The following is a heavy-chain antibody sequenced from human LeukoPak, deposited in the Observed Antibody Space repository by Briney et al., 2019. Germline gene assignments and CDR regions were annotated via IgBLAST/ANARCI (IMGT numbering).Heavy chain of an antibody. V-gene: IGHV4-34*01. J-gene: IGHJ4*02. D-gene: IGHD3-3*01. CDR2: INHSGST. Sequence: SETLSLTCTVSGGSISSYYWSWIRQPPGKGLEWIGEINHSGSTNYNPSLKSRVTISVDTSKNQFSLKLSSVTAADTAVYYCARFGGHYYDFWSGYSYYFDYWGQGTLVTVSS. CDR1: GGSISSYY. CDR3: ARFGGHYYDFWSGYSYYFDY.